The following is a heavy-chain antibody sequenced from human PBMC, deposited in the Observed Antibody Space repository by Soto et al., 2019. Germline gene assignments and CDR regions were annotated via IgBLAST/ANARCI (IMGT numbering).Heavy chain of an antibody. CDR1: GGCSSSGKW. CDR3: ATAFGGWPPDS. Sequence: PSETVSLTCAVSGGCSSSGKWWSWVRQPPGKGLEWIGEIYHSGSTNYNPSLKSRVTISVDKSKNQFSLKLSSVTAADTAVYYCATAFGGWPPDSWGQGTLVTVS. V-gene: IGHV4-4*02. D-gene: IGHD6-19*01. J-gene: IGHJ4*02. CDR2: IYHSGST.